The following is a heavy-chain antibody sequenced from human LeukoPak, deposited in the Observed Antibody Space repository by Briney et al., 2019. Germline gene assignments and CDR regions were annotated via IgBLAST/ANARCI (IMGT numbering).Heavy chain of an antibody. CDR3: AKDRGH. J-gene: IGHJ4*02. Sequence: GGSLRLSCAASGFNFSAFPMTWVRQAPGKGLEWVSAISAVGDNTFYADSVKGRFTISRDNSKNALYLHMNSLRPEDTAVYYCAKDRGHWGQGTLVTVSS. D-gene: IGHD5-12*01. V-gene: IGHV3-23*01. CDR1: GFNFSAFP. CDR2: ISAVGDNT.